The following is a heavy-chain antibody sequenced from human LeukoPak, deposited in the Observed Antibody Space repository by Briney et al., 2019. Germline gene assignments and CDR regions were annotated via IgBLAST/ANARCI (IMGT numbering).Heavy chain of an antibody. Sequence: PSETLSLTCTVSGGSISSDYWSWIRQPPGKGLEWIGYIYYRGSTNYNPSLKSRVTISVDTSKNQFSLKLSSVTATDTAVYYCARLSGYSSGHYYSDYWGQGTQVTVSS. CDR1: GGSISSDY. V-gene: IGHV4-59*01. J-gene: IGHJ4*02. D-gene: IGHD3-22*01. CDR3: ARLSGYSSGHYYSDY. CDR2: IYYRGST.